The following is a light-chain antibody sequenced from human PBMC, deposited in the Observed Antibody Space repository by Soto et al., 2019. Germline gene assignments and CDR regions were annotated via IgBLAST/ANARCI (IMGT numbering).Light chain of an antibody. Sequence: QSVLTQPASVSGSPGQSITISCTGASSDVGGYNYVSWYQQHPGKAPKLIYEVSDRPSGVSNRFSGSKSGNTASLTISGLQAEDEAEYYCSSYTSRSTYVFGTGTKVTVL. V-gene: IGLV2-14*01. CDR1: SSDVGGYNY. CDR3: SSYTSRSTYV. CDR2: EVS. J-gene: IGLJ1*01.